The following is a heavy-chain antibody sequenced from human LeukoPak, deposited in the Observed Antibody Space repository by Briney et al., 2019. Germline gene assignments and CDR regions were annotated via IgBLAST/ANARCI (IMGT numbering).Heavy chain of an antibody. Sequence: GASVKVSCKASGYTFTSYYMHWVRQAPGQGLEWMGIINPSGGSTSYAQKFQGRVTMTRDTSTSIVYMELSSLRSEDTAVYYCARVEGGIAAAGLRGAFDIWGQGTMVTVSS. D-gene: IGHD6-13*01. CDR3: ARVEGGIAAAGLRGAFDI. CDR2: INPSGGST. J-gene: IGHJ3*02. CDR1: GYTFTSYY. V-gene: IGHV1-46*01.